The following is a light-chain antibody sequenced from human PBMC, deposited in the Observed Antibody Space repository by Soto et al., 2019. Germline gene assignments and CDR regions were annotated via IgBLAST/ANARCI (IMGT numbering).Light chain of an antibody. CDR3: QQYNTYST. J-gene: IGKJ5*01. CDR1: QTISSW. V-gene: IGKV1-5*03. CDR2: KAS. Sequence: DIQMTQSPSTLSGSVGDRVTITCRASQTISSWLAWYQQKPGKAPKLLIYKASTLKSGVPSRFSGSGSGTEFTLTISSLQPDDFATYDCQQYNTYSTFGQGTRLEIK.